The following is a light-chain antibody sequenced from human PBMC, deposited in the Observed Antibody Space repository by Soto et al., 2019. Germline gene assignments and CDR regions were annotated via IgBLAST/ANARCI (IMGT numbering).Light chain of an antibody. CDR3: QSYDSSLSGFYV. CDR2: ANK. J-gene: IGLJ1*01. Sequence: QSVLTQPPSVSGAPGQSVIISCTGSSSNIGAGFVVNWYQQVPGTAPKLLIYANKNRPSGVPDRFSGSKSGTSASLAITGLQAKDEADYYCQSYDSSLSGFYVFGTGTKVTVL. CDR1: SSNIGAGFV. V-gene: IGLV1-40*01.